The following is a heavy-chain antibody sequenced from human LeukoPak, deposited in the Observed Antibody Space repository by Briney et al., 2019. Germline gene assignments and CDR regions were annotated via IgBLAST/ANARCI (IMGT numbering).Heavy chain of an antibody. CDR3: ARRDNWFDP. Sequence: SETLSLTCAVYGGSFSGYYWSWIRQPPGKGLEWIGEINHSGSTNYNPSLKSRVTISVDTSKNQFSLKLSSVTAADTAVYYCARRDNWFDPWDQGTLVTVSS. CDR1: GGSFSGYY. CDR2: INHSGST. J-gene: IGHJ5*02. V-gene: IGHV4-34*01.